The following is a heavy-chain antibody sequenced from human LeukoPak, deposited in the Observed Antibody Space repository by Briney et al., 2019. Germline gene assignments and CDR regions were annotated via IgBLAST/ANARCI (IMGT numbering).Heavy chain of an antibody. CDR3: ARGRVTMVRGVRAAWFDP. CDR2: IYTSGST. CDR1: GGSISSYY. V-gene: IGHV4-4*07. J-gene: IGHJ5*02. D-gene: IGHD3-10*01. Sequence: SETLSLTCTVSGGSISSYYWSWIRQPAGKGLEWIGRIYTSGSTNYNPSLKSRVTMSVDTSKNQFSLKLSSVTAADTAVYYCARGRVTMVRGVRAAWFDPWGQGTLVTVSS.